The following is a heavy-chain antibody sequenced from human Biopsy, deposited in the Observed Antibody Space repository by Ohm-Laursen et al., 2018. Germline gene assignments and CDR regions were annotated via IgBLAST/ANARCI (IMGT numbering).Heavy chain of an antibody. CDR2: IIPILGIP. V-gene: IGHV1-69*04. Sequence: SSVKVSCKVSGDSFSNYAISWVRQAPGQGLEWMERIIPILGIPNIAQKFQARVTITADVPTNTVYMELSSLTSEDTAVYYCARAGRDGYNWDYFDFGGQGTRVTVSS. CDR1: GDSFSNYA. J-gene: IGHJ4*02. CDR3: ARAGRDGYNWDYFDF. D-gene: IGHD5-24*01.